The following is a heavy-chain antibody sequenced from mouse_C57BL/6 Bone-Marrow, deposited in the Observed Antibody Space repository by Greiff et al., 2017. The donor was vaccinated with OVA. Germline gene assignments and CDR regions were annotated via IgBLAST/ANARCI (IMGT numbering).Heavy chain of an antibody. Sequence: QVQLQQPGAELVKPGASVKMSCKASGYTFTSYWITWVKQRPGQGLEWIGDIYPGSGSTNYNEKFKSKATLTVDTSSSTAYMQLSSLTSEDSAVYYCARSQGRRWYFDVWGTGTTVTVSS. CDR1: GYTFTSYW. CDR3: ARSQGRRWYFDV. J-gene: IGHJ1*03. CDR2: IYPGSGST. D-gene: IGHD3-2*02. V-gene: IGHV1-55*01.